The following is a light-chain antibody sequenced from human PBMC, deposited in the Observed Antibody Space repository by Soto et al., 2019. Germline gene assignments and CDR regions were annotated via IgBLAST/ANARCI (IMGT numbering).Light chain of an antibody. CDR2: ATS. CDR3: QQTYTTPRT. CDR1: QTVSTY. J-gene: IGKJ1*01. Sequence: DTQMTQSPSSLSASVGDRISITCRASQTVSTYLNWYQQKPGKAPTLLISATSTLQSGVPSRFSGSGSGTDFTLTITSLQPEDFATYYCQQTYTTPRTFGHGTKVAIK. V-gene: IGKV1-39*01.